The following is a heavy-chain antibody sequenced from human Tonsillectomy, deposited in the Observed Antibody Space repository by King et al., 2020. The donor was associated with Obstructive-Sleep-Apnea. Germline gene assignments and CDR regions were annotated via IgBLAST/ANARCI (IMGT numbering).Heavy chain of an antibody. D-gene: IGHD3-16*02. CDR2: ISGSGDNT. CDR3: AKDDYDYVWGSFRYILH. CDR1: GFTFSNYA. J-gene: IGHJ4*01. V-gene: IGHV3-23*04. Sequence: VQLVESGGGLVQPGGSLRLSCAASGFTFSNYAMSWVRQAPGKGLEWVSGISGSGDNTYYSDSVKGRFTISRDSSKNTLYLQMNSLRADDTAVYYCAKDDYDYVWGSFRYILHWGHGTLVTVSS.